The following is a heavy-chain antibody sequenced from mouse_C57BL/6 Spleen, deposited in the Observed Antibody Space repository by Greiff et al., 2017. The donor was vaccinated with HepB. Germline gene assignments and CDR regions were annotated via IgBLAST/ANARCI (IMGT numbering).Heavy chain of an antibody. V-gene: IGHV1-76*01. D-gene: IGHD1-1*01. Sequence: QVQLQQSGAELVRPGASVKLSCKASGYTFTDYYINWVKQRPGQGLEWIARIYPGSGNTYYNEKFKGKATLTAEKSSSTAYMQLRSLTSEDSAVYFCARGGTTVERYFDVWGTGTTVTVSS. CDR1: GYTFTDYY. CDR3: ARGGTTVERYFDV. J-gene: IGHJ1*03. CDR2: IYPGSGNT.